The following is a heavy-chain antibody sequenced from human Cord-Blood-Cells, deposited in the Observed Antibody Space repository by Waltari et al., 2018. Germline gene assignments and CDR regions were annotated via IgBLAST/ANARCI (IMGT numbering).Heavy chain of an antibody. Sequence: QVQLQQSGPGLVKPSQTLPLPCAISGDSVPSNSPASHWIRQSPSRGLEWLGRTYYRSKWYNDYAVSVKSRITINPDTSKNQFSLQLNSVTPEDTAVYYCARGSIAAPYYFDYWGQGTLVTVSS. J-gene: IGHJ4*02. CDR3: ARGSIAAPYYFDY. CDR2: TYYRSKWYN. CDR1: GDSVPSNSPA. D-gene: IGHD6-6*01. V-gene: IGHV6-1*01.